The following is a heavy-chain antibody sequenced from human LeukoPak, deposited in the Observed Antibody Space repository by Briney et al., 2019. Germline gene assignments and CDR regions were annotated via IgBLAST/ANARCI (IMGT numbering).Heavy chain of an antibody. CDR3: VKSYYADY. V-gene: IGHV3-74*01. D-gene: IGHD3-10*01. CDR2: INSDGSST. CDR1: GFTFRSYW. Sequence: GGSVRLSCAASGFTFRSYWMHWVRQAPAKGLVWVSRINSDGSSTSYADSVKGRFTISRDNAKNTLYLQMNSLRAEDTAVYYCVKSYYADYWGQGTLVTVSS. J-gene: IGHJ4*02.